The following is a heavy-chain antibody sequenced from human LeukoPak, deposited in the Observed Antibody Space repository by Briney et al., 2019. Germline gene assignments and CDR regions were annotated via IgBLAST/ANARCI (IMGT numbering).Heavy chain of an antibody. CDR3: VRDRGFGADDY. D-gene: IGHD3-10*01. CDR1: GFAFSSYA. J-gene: IGHJ4*02. Sequence: GSLRLSCAASGFAFSSYAMSWVRQAPGKGLEWVAFIRYDGSNKYYADSVKGRFTISRDNAKSSLYLQMSSLRAEDTAVYYCVRDRGFGADDYWGQGTLVTVSS. CDR2: IRYDGSNK. V-gene: IGHV3-30*02.